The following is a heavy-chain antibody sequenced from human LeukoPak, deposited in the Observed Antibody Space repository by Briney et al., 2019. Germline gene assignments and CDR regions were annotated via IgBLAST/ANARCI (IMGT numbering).Heavy chain of an antibody. CDR2: INTNTGNP. CDR3: ARAGYGSGSSEDYFDY. V-gene: IGHV7-4-1*02. D-gene: IGHD3-10*01. Sequence: ASVKVSCKPSGYTFTTYAMNWVRQAPGQGLEWMGWINTNTGNPTYAQGFTGRFVFSLDTSVSTAYLQISSLKAEDTAVYYCARAGYGSGSSEDYFDYWGQGTLVTVSS. J-gene: IGHJ4*02. CDR1: GYTFTTYA.